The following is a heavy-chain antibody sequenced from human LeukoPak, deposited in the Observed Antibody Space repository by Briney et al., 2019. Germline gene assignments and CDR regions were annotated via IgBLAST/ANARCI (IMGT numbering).Heavy chain of an antibody. Sequence: RTGGSLRLSXAASGFTFDDYGMSWVCQAPGKGLEWVSGINWNGGSTGYADSVKGRFTISRDNAKNSLYLQMNSLRAEDTALYYCARTGIAAAGPFDYWGQGTLVTVSS. J-gene: IGHJ4*02. D-gene: IGHD6-13*01. CDR1: GFTFDDYG. CDR3: ARTGIAAAGPFDY. CDR2: INWNGGST. V-gene: IGHV3-20*04.